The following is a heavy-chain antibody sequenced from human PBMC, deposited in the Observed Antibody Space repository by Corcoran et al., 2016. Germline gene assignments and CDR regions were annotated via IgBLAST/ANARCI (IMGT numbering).Heavy chain of an antibody. Sequence: QVQLVQSGAEVKKPGASVKVSCKASGYTFTSYGISWVRQAPGQGLEGMGWISAYNGNTNYAQKLQGRVTMTTDTSTSTAYMELRSLRSDDTAVYYWARVGMGWELLGGGDYWGQGTLVTVSS. V-gene: IGHV1-18*01. CDR1: GYTFTSYG. CDR2: ISAYNGNT. J-gene: IGHJ4*02. D-gene: IGHD1-26*01. CDR3: ARVGMGWELLGGGDY.